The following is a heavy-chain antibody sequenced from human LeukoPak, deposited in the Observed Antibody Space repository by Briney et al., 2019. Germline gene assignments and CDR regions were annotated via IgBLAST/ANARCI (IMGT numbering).Heavy chain of an antibody. Sequence: HPGGSLRLSCAASGFTFSSYAMHWVRQAPGKGLEYVSAISSNGGSTYYANSVKGRFTISRDNSKNTLYLQMGSLRAEDMAVYYCARDGIRSDYWGQGTLVTVSS. V-gene: IGHV3-64*01. J-gene: IGHJ4*02. CDR1: GFTFSSYA. CDR3: ARDGIRSDY. D-gene: IGHD3-3*01. CDR2: ISSNGGST.